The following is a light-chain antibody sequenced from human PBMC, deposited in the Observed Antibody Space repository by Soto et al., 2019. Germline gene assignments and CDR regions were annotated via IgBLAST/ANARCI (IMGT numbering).Light chain of an antibody. J-gene: IGLJ3*02. CDR3: QSYDSALSASL. CDR2: DNK. V-gene: IGLV1-40*01. Sequence: QSVLTQPPSVSGAPGQRVTISCTASSSNVGTFSDIHWYQQLPGTAPRLVMYDNKKRPSGVPDRFSGSKAGTSASLTITGLQSEDEADYYCQSYDSALSASLFCGGTKLTVL. CDR1: SSNVGTFSD.